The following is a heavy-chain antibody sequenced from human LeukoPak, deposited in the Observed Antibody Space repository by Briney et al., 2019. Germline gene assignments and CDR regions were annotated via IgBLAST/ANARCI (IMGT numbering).Heavy chain of an antibody. CDR3: ARDPARSVDN. CDR1: GFTFNNYG. J-gene: IGHJ4*02. CDR2: IWYDGSKE. V-gene: IGHV3-33*01. Sequence: QPGRSLRLSCAASGFTFNNYGFHWVRQAPGKGLEWVAAIWYDGSKECYADSVKGRFTISRDNSKNTVYMEMNSLRAEDTAAYWCARDPARSVDNWGQGTLVTVSP.